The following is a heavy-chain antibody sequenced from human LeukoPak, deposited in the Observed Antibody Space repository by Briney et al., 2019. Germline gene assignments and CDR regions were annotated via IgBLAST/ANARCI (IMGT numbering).Heavy chain of an antibody. CDR2: INHSGST. CDR1: GFTFSTYG. D-gene: IGHD5-12*01. V-gene: IGHV4-34*08. J-gene: IGHJ5*02. CDR3: ATSGAYSGYGAVFDP. Sequence: GTLRLSCVASGFTFSTYGMSWIRQPPGKGLEWIGEINHSGSTNYNPSLKSRVTISVDTSKNQFSLRLSSVTAADTAVYYCATSGAYSGYGAVFDPWGQGTLVTVSS.